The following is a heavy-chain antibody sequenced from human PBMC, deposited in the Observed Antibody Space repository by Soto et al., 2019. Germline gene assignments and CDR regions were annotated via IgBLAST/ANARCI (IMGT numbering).Heavy chain of an antibody. J-gene: IGHJ5*02. CDR2: INHTGGT. V-gene: IGHV4-34*01. D-gene: IGHD3-3*01. Sequence: LSETLSLTCAVYGGSVNGYYWNWIRQPPGKGLEWIGEINHTGGTHYNPSLKSRVTVSVDTSKNQFSLRLSSVTAADTAIYYCATRITVFGLLIPPFDPWGQGTQVTVSS. CDR1: GGSVNGYY. CDR3: ATRITVFGLLIPPFDP.